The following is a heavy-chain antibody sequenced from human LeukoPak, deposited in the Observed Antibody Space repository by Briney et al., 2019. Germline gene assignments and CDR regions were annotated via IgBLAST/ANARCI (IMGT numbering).Heavy chain of an antibody. CDR2: INPNSGDT. V-gene: IGHV1-2*02. Sequence: ASVKVSCKASRYTFTGYYIHWVRQAPGQGLEWMGWINPNSGDTNHAQNFQGRVTLTRDTSISTAYMELSSLRSDDSALYYCAGEYCSGGTCRQGFDYWGQGTLVTVSS. J-gene: IGHJ4*02. D-gene: IGHD2-15*01. CDR1: RYTFTGYY. CDR3: AGEYCSGGTCRQGFDY.